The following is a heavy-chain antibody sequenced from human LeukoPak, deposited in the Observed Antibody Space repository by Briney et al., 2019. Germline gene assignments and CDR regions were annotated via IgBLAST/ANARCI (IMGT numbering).Heavy chain of an antibody. CDR1: GGSFSGYY. V-gene: IGHV4-34*01. CDR2: INHSGST. Sequence: SETLSLTCAVYGGSFSGYYWSWIRQPPGKGLEWIGEINHSGSTNYNPSLKSRVTISVDTSKNQFSLKLSSVTAADTAVYYCARRVSSGWYTVDYWGQGTLVTVSS. J-gene: IGHJ4*02. CDR3: ARRVSSGWYTVDY. D-gene: IGHD6-19*01.